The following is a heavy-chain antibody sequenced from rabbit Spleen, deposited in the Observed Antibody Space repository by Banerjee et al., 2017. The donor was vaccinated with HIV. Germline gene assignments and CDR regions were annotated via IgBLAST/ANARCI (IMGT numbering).Heavy chain of an antibody. Sequence: QEQLVESGGGLVKPEGSLTLTCKTSGFDFSSYSMSWVRQAPGKGLEWIGAIYTGRGGTDYAKWVNGRFTISSDNAQYTVDLQMNSLTAAGTATYFCVRDQAGDADHGPYYLNLWGPGTLVTVS. V-gene: IGHV1S47*01. CDR3: VRDQAGDADHGPYYLNL. J-gene: IGHJ4*01. D-gene: IGHD6-1*01. CDR2: IYTGRGGT. CDR1: GFDFSSYS.